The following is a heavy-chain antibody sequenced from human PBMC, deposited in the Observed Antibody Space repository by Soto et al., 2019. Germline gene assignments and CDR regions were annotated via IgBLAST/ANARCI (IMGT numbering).Heavy chain of an antibody. CDR2: ISGSGNFT. CDR1: GFTFNAYA. Sequence: GGSLRLSCAASGFTFNAYAMSWVRQAPGKGLEWVSGISGSGNFTYYADSVKGRLTISRDNSKNTLYLQMNSLRAEDTALYYCAEGNPANYDVIDYWGQGTLVNVSS. D-gene: IGHD1-7*01. J-gene: IGHJ4*02. CDR3: AEGNPANYDVIDY. V-gene: IGHV3-23*01.